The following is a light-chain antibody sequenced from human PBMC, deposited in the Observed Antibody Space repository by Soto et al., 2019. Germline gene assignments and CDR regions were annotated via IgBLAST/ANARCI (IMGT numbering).Light chain of an antibody. CDR3: ASLTTTNFV. V-gene: IGLV2-14*01. CDR2: EVT. Sequence: QSALTQPASVSGSPGQSITISCTGTSSDVSAYNLVSWYQHLPDKAPKLIISEVTNRPSGVSDRFSGSKSGNTASLTISGLQAEDEADYYCASLTTTNFVFGSGTKVTVL. CDR1: SSDVSAYNL. J-gene: IGLJ1*01.